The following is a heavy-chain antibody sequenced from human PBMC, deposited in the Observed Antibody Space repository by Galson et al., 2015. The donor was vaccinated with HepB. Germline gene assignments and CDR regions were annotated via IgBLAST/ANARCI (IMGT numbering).Heavy chain of an antibody. Sequence: GAEVKKPGESLKISCKGSGYNFAISWIGWVRQMPGKGLEWMGIIYPADSDTRYSPSFQGQVTISTDKSISTAYLQWSSLKASDTAMYYCASLRGADPLGFDYWGQGTLVTVSP. D-gene: IGHD3-16*01. J-gene: IGHJ4*02. CDR1: GYNFAISW. CDR3: ASLRGADPLGFDY. CDR2: IYPADSDT. V-gene: IGHV5-51*01.